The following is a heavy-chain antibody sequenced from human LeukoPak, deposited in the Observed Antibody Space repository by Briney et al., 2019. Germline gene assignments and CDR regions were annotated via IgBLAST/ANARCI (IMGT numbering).Heavy chain of an antibody. V-gene: IGHV3-23*01. CDR2: ISGSGGST. CDR3: AKEYCSGGSCYSNWFDP. D-gene: IGHD2-15*01. CDR1: GFTFSSYA. J-gene: IGHJ5*02. Sequence: GGSLRLSCAASGFTFSSYAMSWVRQAPGKGLEWVSAISGSGGSTYYADSVKGRSTISRDNSKNTLYLQMNSLRAEDTAVYYCAKEYCSGGSCYSNWFDPWGQGTLVTVSS.